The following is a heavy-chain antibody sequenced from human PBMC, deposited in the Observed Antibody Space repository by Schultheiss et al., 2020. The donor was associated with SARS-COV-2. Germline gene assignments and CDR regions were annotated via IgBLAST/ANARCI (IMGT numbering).Heavy chain of an antibody. CDR3: ARDGGYYYDSSGYCDY. CDR1: GFTFDDYA. CDR2: IKQDGSEK. J-gene: IGHJ4*02. D-gene: IGHD3-22*01. V-gene: IGHV3-7*01. Sequence: GGSLRLSCAASGFTFDDYAMHWVRQAPGKGLEWVANIKQDGSEKYYVDSVKGRFTISRDNSKNTLYLQMNSLRAEDTAVYYCARDGGYYYDSSGYCDYWGQGTLVTVSS.